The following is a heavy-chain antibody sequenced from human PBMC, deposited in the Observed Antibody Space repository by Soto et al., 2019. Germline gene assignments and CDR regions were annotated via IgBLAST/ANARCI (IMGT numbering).Heavy chain of an antibody. Sequence: ASVKVSCKASGYTFTSYDINWVRQATGQGLEWMGWMNPNSGNTGYAQKFQGRVTMTRNTSIITAYMELSSLRSEDTAVYYCARGQYLNTYYDFWSGYYDPTYWGQGTLVTVSS. J-gene: IGHJ4*02. D-gene: IGHD3-3*01. CDR1: GYTFTSYD. CDR2: MNPNSGNT. V-gene: IGHV1-8*01. CDR3: ARGQYLNTYYDFWSGYYDPTY.